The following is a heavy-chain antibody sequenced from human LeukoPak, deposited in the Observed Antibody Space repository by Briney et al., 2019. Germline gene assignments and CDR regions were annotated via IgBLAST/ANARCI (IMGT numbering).Heavy chain of an antibody. D-gene: IGHD1-26*01. CDR1: GGSISSHY. CDR2: IYYSGST. V-gene: IGHV4-59*11. J-gene: IGHJ4*02. CDR3: ARDALSGSYFDY. Sequence: SETLSLTCTVSGGSISSHYWSWIRQPPGKGLEWIGYIYYSGSTNYNPSLKSRVTISVDTSKNQFSLKLSSVTAADTAVYYCARDALSGSYFDYWGQGTLVTVSS.